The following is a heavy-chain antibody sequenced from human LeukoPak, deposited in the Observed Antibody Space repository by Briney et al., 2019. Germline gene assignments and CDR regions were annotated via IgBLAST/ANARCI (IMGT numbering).Heavy chain of an antibody. CDR3: ARDQATVGGGLDS. CDR1: GFPVSGTH. V-gene: IGHV3-53*01. CDR2: IYTGGTT. J-gene: IGHJ4*02. D-gene: IGHD3-16*01. Sequence: PGGSLSLSCAATGFPVSGTHMSWVRHAPGKGLEXVSAIYTGGTTYYADSVMGRFTVSRDNSKYTLYLQLNSLRAEDTAVYYCARDQATVGGGLDSWGQGTLVTVSS.